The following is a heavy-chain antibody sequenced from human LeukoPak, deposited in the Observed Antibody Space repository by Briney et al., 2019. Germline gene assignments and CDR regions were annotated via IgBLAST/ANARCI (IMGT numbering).Heavy chain of an antibody. CDR3: ARGLRYSSGWYYFDF. J-gene: IGHJ4*02. V-gene: IGHV3-66*01. D-gene: IGHD6-19*01. CDR1: GFTVSSNY. CDR2: IYSGGTT. Sequence: GGSLRLSCAASGFTVSSNYMSWVRQAPGKGLEWVSVIYSGGTTYYADSVKGRFTISRDNSKNTLYFQMNSLRAEDTAVYYCARGLRYSSGWYYFDFWGQGTLVTVSS.